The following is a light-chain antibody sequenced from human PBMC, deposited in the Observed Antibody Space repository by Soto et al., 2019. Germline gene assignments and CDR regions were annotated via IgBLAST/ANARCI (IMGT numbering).Light chain of an antibody. CDR3: QQSYSTLT. J-gene: IGKJ3*01. Sequence: DIQMTQSPSSLSASVGDRVTITCRASQSIASYLNWYQQKPGKAPKLLIYAASSLQSGVPSRFIGSGSGTDFTLTISSLQPDVFATYYCQQSYSTLTFGPGTKVDI. V-gene: IGKV1-39*01. CDR2: AAS. CDR1: QSIASY.